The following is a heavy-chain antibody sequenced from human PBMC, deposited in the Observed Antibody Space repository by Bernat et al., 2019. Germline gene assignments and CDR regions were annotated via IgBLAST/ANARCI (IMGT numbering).Heavy chain of an antibody. D-gene: IGHD5-18*01. J-gene: IGHJ4*02. Sequence: QVQLVESGGGVVQPGRSLRLSCAASGFTFSSYAMHWVRQAPGKGLEWVAVISYDGSNKYYADSVKGRFTISRDNSKNTLYLQMNSLRAEDTAVYYCAKPDTAMVSGITYYFDYLGQGTLVTVSS. CDR2: ISYDGSNK. CDR1: GFTFSSYA. V-gene: IGHV3-30-3*02. CDR3: AKPDTAMVSGITYYFDY.